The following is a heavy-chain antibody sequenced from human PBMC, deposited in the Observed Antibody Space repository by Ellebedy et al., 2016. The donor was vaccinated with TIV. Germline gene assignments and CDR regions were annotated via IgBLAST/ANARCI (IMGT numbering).Heavy chain of an antibody. D-gene: IGHD2-15*01. CDR2: ISDSGGSQ. CDR1: GFRFSTFE. CDR3: ARGRVDGVQFDS. J-gene: IGHJ4*02. V-gene: IGHV3-48*03. Sequence: GESLKISCAASGFRFSTFEMNWVRQAPGKGLEWVSKISDSGGSQFYAESVQGRVTMSSDNAGNSLYLHMNSLRVEDTAIYYCARGRVDGVQFDSWGPGTLVTVSS.